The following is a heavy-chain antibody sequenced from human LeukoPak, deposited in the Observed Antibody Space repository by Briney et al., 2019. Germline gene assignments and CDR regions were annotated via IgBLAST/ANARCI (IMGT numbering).Heavy chain of an antibody. CDR2: ISWNSGSI. V-gene: IGHV3-9*01. Sequence: PGRSLRLSCAASGFTFDDYAMHWVRQAPGKGLEWVSGISWNSGSIGYVDSVKGRFTISRDNAKNSLYLQMNSLRAEDTALYYCAKGHMVRGVIHFDYWGQGTLVTVSS. J-gene: IGHJ4*02. CDR1: GFTFDDYA. D-gene: IGHD3-10*01. CDR3: AKGHMVRGVIHFDY.